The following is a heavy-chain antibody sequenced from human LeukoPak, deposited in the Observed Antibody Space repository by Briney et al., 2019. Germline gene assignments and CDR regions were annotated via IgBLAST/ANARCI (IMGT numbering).Heavy chain of an antibody. J-gene: IGHJ4*02. CDR2: IYYSGST. Sequence: SETPSLTCTVSGGSISSSSYYWGWIRQPPGKGLEWIGSIYYSGSTYYNPSLKSRVTISVDTSKNQFSLKLSSVTAADTAVYYCASSLQGSSSPFDYWGQGTLVTVSS. CDR1: GGSISSSSYY. V-gene: IGHV4-39*01. CDR3: ASSLQGSSSPFDY. D-gene: IGHD6-13*01.